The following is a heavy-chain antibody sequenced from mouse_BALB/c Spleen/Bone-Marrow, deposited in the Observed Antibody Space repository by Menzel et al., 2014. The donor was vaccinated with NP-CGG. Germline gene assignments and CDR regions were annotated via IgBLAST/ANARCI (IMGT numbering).Heavy chain of an antibody. Sequence: QVQLQQSGAELAKPGASVKMSCKASGRTFTSYWMHWVKQRPGQGLEWIGYINPSTGYTEYNQKFKDKATLTADKSSSTAYMQLSSLTSEDSAVYYCARYDGYEAYWGQGTLVTVSA. J-gene: IGHJ3*01. CDR3: ARYDGYEAY. CDR1: GRTFTSYW. V-gene: IGHV1-7*01. D-gene: IGHD2-3*01. CDR2: INPSTGYT.